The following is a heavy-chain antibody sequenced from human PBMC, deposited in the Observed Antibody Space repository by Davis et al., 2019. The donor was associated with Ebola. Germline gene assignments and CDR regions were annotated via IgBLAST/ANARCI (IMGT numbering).Heavy chain of an antibody. D-gene: IGHD3-10*02. CDR3: ARLGFWCSGSPSYYFDY. J-gene: IGHJ4*02. V-gene: IGHV4-59*01. CDR2: IYYSGST. CDR1: GGSISSYY. Sequence: MPSETLSLTCTASGGSISSYYWSWIRQPPGKGLEWIAYIYYSGSTNYNPSLKSRVTISVDTSKNQFPLKLSSVTAADPAVYYCARLGFWCSGSPSYYFDYWGQGTLVTVSS.